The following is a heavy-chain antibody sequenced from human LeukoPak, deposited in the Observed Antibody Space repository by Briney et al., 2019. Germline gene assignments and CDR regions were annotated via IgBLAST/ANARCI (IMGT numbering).Heavy chain of an antibody. V-gene: IGHV3-30*03. CDR3: ARTREQWQVLDY. CDR2: ISHEGSNE. D-gene: IGHD6-19*01. Sequence: GRSLRLSCAASGLMFGSYGMHWVRQAPGKGLEWVAVISHEGSNEYYADSVKGRFTISRDNSENMVYLQMNSLRAEDTAMYYCARTREQWQVLDYWGQGTLVTVSS. J-gene: IGHJ4*02. CDR1: GLMFGSYG.